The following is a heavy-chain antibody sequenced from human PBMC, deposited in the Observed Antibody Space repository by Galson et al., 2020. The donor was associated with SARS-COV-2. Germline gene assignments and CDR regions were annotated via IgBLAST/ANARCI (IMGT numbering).Heavy chain of an antibody. J-gene: IGHJ4*02. V-gene: IGHV3-33*01. CDR2: IWYDGSNK. D-gene: IGHD2-2*01. CDR3: ARDNNIVVVPAAMEFDY. CDR1: GFTFSSYG. Sequence: GGSLRLSCAASGFTFSSYGMHWVRQAPGKGLEWVAVIWYDGSNKYHADSVKGRFTISRDNSKNTLYLQMNSLRAEDTAVYYCARDNNIVVVPAAMEFDYWGQGTLVTVSS.